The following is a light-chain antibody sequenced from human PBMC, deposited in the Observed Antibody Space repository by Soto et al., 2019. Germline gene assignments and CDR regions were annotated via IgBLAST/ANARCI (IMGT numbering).Light chain of an antibody. CDR2: DAS. V-gene: IGKV3D-15*01. CDR1: QSVAND. CDR3: QEYFQWPPGM. Sequence: EIVMTQSPATLSVSPWDRATLSCRVSQSVANDLAWYQQKPGQPPRLLIYDASTRATGIPARFSGSQSGTEFTLTISGLQSEDFAVYYCQEYFQWPPGMFGPGTKVDIK. J-gene: IGKJ1*01.